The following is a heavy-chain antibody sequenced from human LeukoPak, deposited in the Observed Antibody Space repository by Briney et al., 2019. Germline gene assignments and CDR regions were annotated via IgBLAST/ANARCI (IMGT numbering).Heavy chain of an antibody. CDR2: IRQDGGEI. CDR3: ARADLEWYLDL. V-gene: IGHV3-7*01. Sequence: PGGSLRLSCAASGFTVSSNYMSWVRQAPGKGLEWVGKIRQDGGEIFYVDSVRGRFTISRDNAKNSVYLQLNSLRAEDTAVYYCARADLEWYLDLWGRGTLVTVSS. CDR1: GFTVSSNY. J-gene: IGHJ2*01.